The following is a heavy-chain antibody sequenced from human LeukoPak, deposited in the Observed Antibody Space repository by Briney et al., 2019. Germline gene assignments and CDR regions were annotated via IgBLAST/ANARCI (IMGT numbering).Heavy chain of an antibody. J-gene: IGHJ6*02. D-gene: IGHD3-22*01. Sequence: SVKVSCKASGGTFSSYAISWVRQAPGQGLEWMGGIIPIFGTANYAQKFQGGVTITADESTSTAYMELSSLRSEDTAVYYCARDRLDYYDSSGYAPYYYYGMDVWGQGTTVTVSS. CDR1: GGTFSSYA. V-gene: IGHV1-69*13. CDR3: ARDRLDYYDSSGYAPYYYYGMDV. CDR2: IIPIFGTA.